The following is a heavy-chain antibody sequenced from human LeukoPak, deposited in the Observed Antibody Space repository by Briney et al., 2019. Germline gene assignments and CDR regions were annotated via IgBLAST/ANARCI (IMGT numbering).Heavy chain of an antibody. CDR3: ASMGYYYDSSGYYRY. Sequence: GGSLRLSCAASGFTFNSYVMSWVRQAPGKGLEWVSAINGGGGNTYYADSVKGRFTISRDNSKNMVYLQMNSLRADDTAIYYCASMGYYYDSSGYYRYWGQGTLVTVSS. V-gene: IGHV3-23*01. D-gene: IGHD3-22*01. CDR1: GFTFNSYV. CDR2: INGGGGNT. J-gene: IGHJ4*02.